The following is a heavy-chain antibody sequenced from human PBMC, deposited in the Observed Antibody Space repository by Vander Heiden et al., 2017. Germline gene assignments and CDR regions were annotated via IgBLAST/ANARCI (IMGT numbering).Heavy chain of an antibody. Sequence: QVQLVESGGGVVQPGRSLRLPCAASGFTFSSYGMHWCRQAPGKGLEWVAVISYDGSNKYYADSGKGRFTISRDNSKNTLDLKRNSMSPEETAVYYCAKGHGYSGYALSPKDVRCHGSTVTVYS. CDR2: ISYDGSNK. V-gene: IGHV3-30*18. CDR3: AKGHGYSGYALSPKDV. CDR1: GFTFSSYG. J-gene: IGHJ6*01. D-gene: IGHD5-12*01.